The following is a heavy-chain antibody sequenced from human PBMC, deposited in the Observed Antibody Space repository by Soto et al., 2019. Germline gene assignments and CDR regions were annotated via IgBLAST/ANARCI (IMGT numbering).Heavy chain of an antibody. CDR2: ISNDGTNK. V-gene: IGHV3-30*18. D-gene: IGHD4-17*01. CDR3: AKEFGDYSYYFDY. Sequence: PGGSLRLSXAVSGFTFSRYGMHWVRQAPGMGLEWVAVISNDGTNKYYADSVKGRFTISRDNSKNTLFLQMNSLRPEDTAVYYCAKEFGDYSYYFDYWGQGTLVTVSS. CDR1: GFTFSRYG. J-gene: IGHJ4*02.